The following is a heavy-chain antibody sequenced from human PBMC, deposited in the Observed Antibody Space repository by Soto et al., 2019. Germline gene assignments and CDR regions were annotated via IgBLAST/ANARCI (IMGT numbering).Heavy chain of an antibody. CDR1: GGTFSSYA. CDR3: ARDRVLRGNSYYYGMDV. J-gene: IGHJ6*02. Sequence: QVQLVQSGAEVKKPGSSVKVSCKASGGTFSSYAISWVRQAPGQGLEWMGGSIPMYGTAKYAQKFQGRVTINADEYTSTTYMALSSLRSEDKAVYYCARDRVLRGNSYYYGMDVWGQGTTVTVSS. V-gene: IGHV1-69*12. D-gene: IGHD3-10*01. CDR2: SIPMYGTA.